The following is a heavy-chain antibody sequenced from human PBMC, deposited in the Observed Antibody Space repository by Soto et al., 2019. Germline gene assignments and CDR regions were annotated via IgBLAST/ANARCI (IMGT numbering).Heavy chain of an antibody. CDR2: ISGSGGST. Sequence: EVQLLESGGGLVQPGGSLRLSCAASGFTFSSYAMNWVRQAPGKGLEWVSAISGSGGSTYYADSVKGRFTISRGNSKNTLYLPMHSLRAEDTAVYYCAKGAVVRGVYDLDYWGQGTLVTVSS. V-gene: IGHV3-23*01. J-gene: IGHJ4*02. D-gene: IGHD3-10*01. CDR1: GFTFSSYA. CDR3: AKGAVVRGVYDLDY.